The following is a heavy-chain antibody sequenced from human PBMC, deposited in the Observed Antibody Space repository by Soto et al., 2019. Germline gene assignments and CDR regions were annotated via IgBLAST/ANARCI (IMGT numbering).Heavy chain of an antibody. CDR1: GGTFSSYT. CDR2: IIPILGIA. Sequence: ASVKVSCKASGGTFSSYTISWVRQAPGQGLEWVGRIIPILGIANYAQKFQGRVTVSTDTSISTTYMELSSLTSEDTAVYYCKRAPLGIIVAPDFWGQGALVTVSS. V-gene: IGHV1-69*02. J-gene: IGHJ4*02. CDR3: KRAPLGIIVAPDF. D-gene: IGHD3-22*01.